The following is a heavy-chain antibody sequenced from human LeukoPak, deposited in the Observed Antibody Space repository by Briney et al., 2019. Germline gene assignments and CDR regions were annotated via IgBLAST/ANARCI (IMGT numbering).Heavy chain of an antibody. Sequence: GGSLRLSCATSGFTFSSYWMHWVRQAPGKGLVWVSRISSDGSSTSYADSVKGRFTISRDNAKNTLYLQMNSLRAEDTAVYYCARSRPGYYFDYWGQGTLVTVSS. CDR2: ISSDGSST. J-gene: IGHJ4*02. D-gene: IGHD1-14*01. V-gene: IGHV3-74*01. CDR3: ARSRPGYYFDY. CDR1: GFTFSSYW.